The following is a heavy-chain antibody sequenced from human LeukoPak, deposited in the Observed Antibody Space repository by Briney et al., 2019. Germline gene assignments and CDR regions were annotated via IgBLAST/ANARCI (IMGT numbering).Heavy chain of an antibody. D-gene: IGHD4-17*01. V-gene: IGHV4-39*07. CDR3: AKDKGSSWFTVTIQQNWFDP. CDR2: VYHSGNP. Sequence: SETLSLTCTVSGDSIASSNYYWGWIRQPPGKGLEWIGGVYHSGNPYYNPSLKSRVTLSLDTSKNQFSLNLNSVTAADTAVYYCAKDKGSSWFTVTIQQNWFDPWGQGTLVTVSS. J-gene: IGHJ5*02. CDR1: GDSIASSNYY.